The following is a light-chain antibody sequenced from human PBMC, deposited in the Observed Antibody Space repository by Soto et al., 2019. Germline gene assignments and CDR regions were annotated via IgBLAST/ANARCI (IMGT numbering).Light chain of an antibody. V-gene: IGKV1-9*01. CDR1: QGISSY. Sequence: DIQMTQSPSSLSASVGDRVTITCLASQGISSYLAWYQQKPGKAPKLLMYAASTLQSGVPSRFSGSGSGTDFTLTISCLQSEDFATYYCQQYYSYPLTFGGGTKVDIK. CDR3: QQYYSYPLT. J-gene: IGKJ4*01. CDR2: AAS.